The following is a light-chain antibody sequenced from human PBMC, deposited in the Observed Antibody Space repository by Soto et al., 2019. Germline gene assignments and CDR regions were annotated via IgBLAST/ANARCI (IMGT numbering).Light chain of an antibody. CDR1: SSDVGGYNS. J-gene: IGLJ1*01. CDR3: NSYTSSNTRV. V-gene: IGLV2-14*01. Sequence: QSALTQPASVSGSPGQSITISCTGTSSDVGGYNSVSWYRQDPGKAPKLMIYDVTNRPSGVSNRFSGSKSGNTASLTISGLQAEDEADYYCNSYTSSNTRVFGTGTKVTVL. CDR2: DVT.